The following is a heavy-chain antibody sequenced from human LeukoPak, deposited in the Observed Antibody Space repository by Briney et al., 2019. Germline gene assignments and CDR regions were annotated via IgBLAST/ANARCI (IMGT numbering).Heavy chain of an antibody. CDR2: INTNTGNP. J-gene: IGHJ5*02. CDR1: GYTFTSYA. V-gene: IGHV7-4-1*02. D-gene: IGHD1-26*01. CDR3: AREEGLGATVPVYNWFDP. Sequence: GASVKVSCKASGYTFTSYAMNWVRQAPGQGLEWMGWINTNTGNPTYAQGFTGRFVFSLDTSVSTAYLQISSLKAEDTAVYYCAREEGLGATVPVYNWFDPWGQGTLVTVSS.